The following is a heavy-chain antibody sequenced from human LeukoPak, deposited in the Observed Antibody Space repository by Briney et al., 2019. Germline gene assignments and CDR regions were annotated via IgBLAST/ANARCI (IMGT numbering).Heavy chain of an antibody. Sequence: GGSLRLSCAASGFTFSSYGMHWVRQAPGKGLEWVAFIRYDGSNKYYADSVKGRFTISRDNSKNTLYLQMNSLRAEDTAVYYCATYMVRGVIITGGFDYWGQGTLVTVSS. D-gene: IGHD3-10*01. CDR3: ATYMVRGVIITGGFDY. V-gene: IGHV3-30*02. CDR2: IRYDGSNK. J-gene: IGHJ4*02. CDR1: GFTFSSYG.